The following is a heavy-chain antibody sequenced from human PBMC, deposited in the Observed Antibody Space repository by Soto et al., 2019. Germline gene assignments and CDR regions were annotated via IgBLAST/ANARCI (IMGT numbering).Heavy chain of an antibody. CDR1: GYSFSTHS. V-gene: IGHV1-3*01. CDR2: INGGNGNT. Sequence: GASVKVSCKASGYSFSTHSIHWVRQAPGQGLEWMGWINGGNGNTKYSQKFRDRVTITRDASASTGYMELSSLRSEDTAVYYCARGKGMEENYYYYGMDVWGQGTTVTSP. J-gene: IGHJ6*02. CDR3: ARGKGMEENYYYYGMDV. D-gene: IGHD1-1*01.